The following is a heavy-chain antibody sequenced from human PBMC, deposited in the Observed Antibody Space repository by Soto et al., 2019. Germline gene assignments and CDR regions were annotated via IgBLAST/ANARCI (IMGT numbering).Heavy chain of an antibody. D-gene: IGHD3-10*02. V-gene: IGHV4-39*01. CDR2: INYSGTT. CDR1: GASISRTSSY. J-gene: IGHJ2*01. Sequence: QVQLQESGPGLVKPSETLSLTCTVSGASISRTSSYWGWIRQPPGKGLEWIARINYSGTTYYNPSLKSPVTMSVDTSRNQFSLRLTSVTAADTGIYFCARRANVPSWYFDLWGREKPVIVSS. CDR3: ARRANVPSWYFDL.